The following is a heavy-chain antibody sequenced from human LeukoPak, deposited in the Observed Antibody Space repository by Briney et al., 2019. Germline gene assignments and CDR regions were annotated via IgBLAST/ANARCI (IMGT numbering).Heavy chain of an antibody. V-gene: IGHV3-23*01. J-gene: IGHJ4*02. CDR1: GFRFSIYT. CDR2: IFGSGYNT. D-gene: IGHD5-24*01. Sequence: PGRSLRLSCTASGFRFSIYTMSWVRQAPGKGLEWVAGIFGSGYNTYYADSVKGRFTISRDNSKNTLYLQMNSLRVEDTAIYYCAKDLLQGDGYWDIDSWGQGTLVSVSS. CDR3: AKDLLQGDGYWDIDS.